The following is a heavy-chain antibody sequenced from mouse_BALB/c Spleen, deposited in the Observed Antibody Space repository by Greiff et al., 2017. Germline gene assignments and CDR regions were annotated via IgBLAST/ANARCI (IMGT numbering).Heavy chain of an antibody. Sequence: VQLKQSGPGLVKPSQSLSLTCTVTGYSITSDYAWNWIRQFPGNKLEWMGYISYSGSTSYNPSLKSRISITRDTSKNQFFLQLNSVTTEDTATYYCAKGWLLHYFDYWGQGTTLTVSS. D-gene: IGHD2-3*01. CDR2: ISYSGST. V-gene: IGHV3-2*02. J-gene: IGHJ2*01. CDR1: GYSITSDYA. CDR3: AKGWLLHYFDY.